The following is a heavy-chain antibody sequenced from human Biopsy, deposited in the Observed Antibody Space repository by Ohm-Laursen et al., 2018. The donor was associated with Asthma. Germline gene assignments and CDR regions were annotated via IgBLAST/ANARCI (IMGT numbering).Heavy chain of an antibody. D-gene: IGHD3-22*01. J-gene: IGHJ4*02. V-gene: IGHV3-53*01. CDR3: ARGDSSNWSHYYFDY. Sequence: LRLSCVATGFAVSRDHMFWVRQAPGKGLEWVSVIYSGGTSHTADSVRGRFTISRDYSKNTLYLQMHSLRAEDTAVYYCARGDSSNWSHYYFDYWGQGTLVTVSS. CDR2: IYSGGTS. CDR1: GFAVSRDH.